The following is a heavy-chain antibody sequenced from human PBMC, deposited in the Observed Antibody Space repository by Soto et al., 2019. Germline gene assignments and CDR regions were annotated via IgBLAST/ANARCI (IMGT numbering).Heavy chain of an antibody. Sequence: SHRRTVADGSISSYCGSRIRKHPRKGLEWIGYIYYSGSTNYNPSLKSRVTISVDTSKNQFSLKLSSVTAADTAFYYCAREGALLFGGNSDYYSTMDVWGQGTTVTVSS. CDR1: DGSISSYC. CDR3: AREGALLFGGNSDYYSTMDV. J-gene: IGHJ6*02. CDR2: IYYSGST. V-gene: IGHV4-59*12. D-gene: IGHD2-21*02.